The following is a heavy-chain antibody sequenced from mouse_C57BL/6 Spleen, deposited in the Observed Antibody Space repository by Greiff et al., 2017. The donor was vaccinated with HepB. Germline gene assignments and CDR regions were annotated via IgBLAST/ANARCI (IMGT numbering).Heavy chain of an antibody. J-gene: IGHJ2*01. CDR2: INPNNGGT. CDR3: ARRVYYGNSFDY. CDR1: GYTFTDYN. Sequence: VQLKQSGPELVKPGASVKMSCKASGYTFTDYNMHWVKQSHGKSLEWIGYINPNNGGTSYNQKFKGKATLTVNKSSSTAYMELRSLTSEDSAVYYCARRVYYGNSFDYWGQGTTLTVSS. V-gene: IGHV1-22*01. D-gene: IGHD2-1*01.